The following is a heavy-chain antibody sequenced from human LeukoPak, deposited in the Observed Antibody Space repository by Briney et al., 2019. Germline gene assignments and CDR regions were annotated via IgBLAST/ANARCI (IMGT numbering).Heavy chain of an antibody. J-gene: IGHJ4*02. CDR3: ARGVRMVRGVRYYFDD. D-gene: IGHD3-10*01. V-gene: IGHV1-8*01. CDR1: GYTFTSYD. Sequence: ASVKVSCKASGYTFTSYDINWVRQATGQGLEWMGWMNPNSGNTGYAQKFQGRVTMTRNTSISTAYMELSSLRSEDTAVYYCARGVRMVRGVRYYFDDWGQGTLVTVSS. CDR2: MNPNSGNT.